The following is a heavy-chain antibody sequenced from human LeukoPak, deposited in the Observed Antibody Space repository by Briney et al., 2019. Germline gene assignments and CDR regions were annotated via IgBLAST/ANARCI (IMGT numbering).Heavy chain of an antibody. CDR2: IYYSGST. CDR3: ARIVGLPYNWFDP. D-gene: IGHD3-22*01. CDR1: GGSISSGGYY. Sequence: TLSLTCTVSGGSISSGGYYWSWIRQHPGKGLEWIGYIYYSGSTYYNPSLKSRVTISVDTSKNQFSLKLSSVTAADTAVYYCARIVGLPYNWFDPWGQGTLVTVSS. V-gene: IGHV4-31*03. J-gene: IGHJ5*02.